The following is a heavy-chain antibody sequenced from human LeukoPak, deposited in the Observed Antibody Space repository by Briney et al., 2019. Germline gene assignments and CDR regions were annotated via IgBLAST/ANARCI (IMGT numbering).Heavy chain of an antibody. Sequence: GRSLRLSCTASGFTFGDYAMSWFRQAPGKGLEWVGFIRSKAYGGTTEYAASVKGRFTISRDDSKSIAYLQMNSLKTEDTAVYYSTRDRYCSGGSCYSPPNWFDPWGQGTLVTVSS. CDR2: IRSKAYGGTT. D-gene: IGHD2-15*01. V-gene: IGHV3-49*03. CDR3: TRDRYCSGGSCYSPPNWFDP. J-gene: IGHJ5*02. CDR1: GFTFGDYA.